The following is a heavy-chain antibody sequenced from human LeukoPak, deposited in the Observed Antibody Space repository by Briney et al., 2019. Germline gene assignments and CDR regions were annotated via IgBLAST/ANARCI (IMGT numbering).Heavy chain of an antibody. D-gene: IGHD2-8*01. Sequence: GGSLRLSCAAPGLRFSEYAMSWVRQAPGKGLKRVSAVSGRSGTTYYLDSVQGRFTISTDSSKNTLYLQMHSLRVDDTGVYYCASGGVIYGACCDYWGQGTLVTVSS. J-gene: IGHJ4*02. CDR1: GLRFSEYA. V-gene: IGHV3-23*01. CDR3: ASGGVIYGACCDY. CDR2: VSGRSGTT.